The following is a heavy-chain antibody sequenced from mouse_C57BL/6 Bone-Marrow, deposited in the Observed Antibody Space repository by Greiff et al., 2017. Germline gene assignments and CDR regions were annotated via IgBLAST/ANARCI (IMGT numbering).Heavy chain of an antibody. CDR3: TSPRAMDY. CDR1: GYSFTGYY. Sequence: VQLQQPGPELVKPGASVKISCKASGYSFTGYYMNWVKQSPDKSLEWIGEINPCTGGTTYNQKFKAKATLTVDKSSSTAYMQLKSLTSEDSAIYYCTSPRAMDYWGQGTSVTVAS. D-gene: IGHD3-1*01. CDR2: INPCTGGT. J-gene: IGHJ4*01. V-gene: IGHV1-42*01.